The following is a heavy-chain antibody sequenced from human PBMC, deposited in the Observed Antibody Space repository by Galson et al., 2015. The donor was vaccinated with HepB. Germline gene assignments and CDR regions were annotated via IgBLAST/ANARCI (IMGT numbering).Heavy chain of an antibody. D-gene: IGHD6-19*01. CDR2: TSSSSSYI. Sequence: SLRLSCAASGFTFSSYSMNWVRQAPGKGLEWVSSTSSSSSYIYYADSVKGRFTISRDNAKNSLYLQMNSLRAEDTAVYYCARYQAVAGTYYGMDVWGQGTTGTVSS. CDR3: ARYQAVAGTYYGMDV. CDR1: GFTFSSYS. V-gene: IGHV3-21*01. J-gene: IGHJ6*02.